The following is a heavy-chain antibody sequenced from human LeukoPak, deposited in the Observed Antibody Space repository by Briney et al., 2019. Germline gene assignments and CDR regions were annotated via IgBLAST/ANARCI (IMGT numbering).Heavy chain of an antibody. Sequence: ASVTVSCKASGYTFTGYYMHWVRQAPGQGLEWMGWINPNSGGTNYAQKFQGRVTMTRDTSISTAYMELSRLRSDDTAVYYCASGSSGYYYPPRYWGQGTLVTVSS. CDR1: GYTFTGYY. CDR3: ASGSSGYYYPPRY. CDR2: INPNSGGT. V-gene: IGHV1-2*02. D-gene: IGHD3-22*01. J-gene: IGHJ4*02.